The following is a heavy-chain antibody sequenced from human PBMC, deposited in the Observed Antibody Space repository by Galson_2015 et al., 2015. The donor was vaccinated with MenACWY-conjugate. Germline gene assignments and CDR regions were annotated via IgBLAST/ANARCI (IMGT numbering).Heavy chain of an antibody. J-gene: IGHJ4*02. CDR1: GFIFNTYW. CDR2: INPGGSST. Sequence: SLRLSCAASGFIFNTYWMHWVRQAPGKGLAWVSRINPGGSSTTYADSVKDRFTISRDNAKNTLYLQMNSLRPEDTAVFYCAKTRGASFYFDSWGQGTLVTVSS. D-gene: IGHD1-26*01. CDR3: AKTRGASFYFDS. V-gene: IGHV3-74*01.